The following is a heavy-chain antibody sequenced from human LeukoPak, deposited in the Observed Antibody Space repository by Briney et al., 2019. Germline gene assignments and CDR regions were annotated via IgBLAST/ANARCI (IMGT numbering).Heavy chain of an antibody. V-gene: IGHV4-39*07. CDR3: ARVEGRSVWGGSGSY. CDR1: GGSISSSSYY. Sequence: SEPLSLTCTVSGGSISSSSYYWGWIRQPPGKGLEWIGSIYYSGSTYYNPSLKSRVTISVDTSKNQFSLKLSSVTAADTAVYYCARVEGRSVWGGSGSYWGQGTLVTVSS. D-gene: IGHD3-10*01. J-gene: IGHJ4*02. CDR2: IYYSGST.